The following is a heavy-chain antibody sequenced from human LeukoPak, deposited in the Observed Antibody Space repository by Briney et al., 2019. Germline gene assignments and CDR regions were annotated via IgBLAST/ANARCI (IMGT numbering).Heavy chain of an antibody. CDR1: GFTFSSYS. CDR2: IRYDGSNK. V-gene: IGHV3-30*02. J-gene: IGHJ4*02. D-gene: IGHD3-22*01. CDR3: AKPQDYYDGSRYPRFDY. Sequence: PGGSLRLSCAASGFTFSSYSMNWVRQAPGKGLEWVAFIRYDGSNKYYADSVKGRFTVSRDNSKNTLYLQMNSLRAEDTAVYYCAKPQDYYDGSRYPRFDYWGQGTLVTVSS.